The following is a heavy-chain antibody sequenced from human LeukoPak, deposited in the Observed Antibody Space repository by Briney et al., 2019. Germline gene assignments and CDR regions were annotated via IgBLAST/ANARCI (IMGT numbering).Heavy chain of an antibody. D-gene: IGHD6-13*01. J-gene: IGHJ6*03. CDR1: GGTFSSSA. CDR3: ARDAMIDSSSPRSSEGYYYYYHTDI. CDR2: IIPIFGTA. Sequence: SSVKVSCKPSGGTFSSSAISCVRQAPGQGLEWKGGIIPIFGTANYAQKFQGRVTITTNESTSTAYMALTRLRSEDTAVYYFARDAMIDSSSPRSSEGYYYYYHTDIFTKGTTLTVSS. V-gene: IGHV1-69*05.